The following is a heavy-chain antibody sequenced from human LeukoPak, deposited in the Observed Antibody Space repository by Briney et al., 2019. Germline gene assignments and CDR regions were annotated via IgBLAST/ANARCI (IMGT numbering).Heavy chain of an antibody. D-gene: IGHD3-22*01. CDR1: GFSFSNYA. J-gene: IGHJ4*02. Sequence: PGGSLRLSCVPSGFSFSNYAMSWVRQAPGKGLEWVSSISGSGGSTHYVDSVKGRFTISRDKTKNTLYLQMNRLTAAATAVYYCAKSSSSDASGYYREYYFDSWGQGTLVTVSS. V-gene: IGHV3-23*01. CDR2: ISGSGGST. CDR3: AKSSSSDASGYYREYYFDS.